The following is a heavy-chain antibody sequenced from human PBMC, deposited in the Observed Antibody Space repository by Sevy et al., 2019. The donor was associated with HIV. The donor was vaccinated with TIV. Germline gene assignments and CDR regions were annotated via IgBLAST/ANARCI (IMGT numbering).Heavy chain of an antibody. CDR2: ISGSGGST. V-gene: IGHV3-23*01. J-gene: IGHJ4*02. CDR3: AKDYRADGYNLYYFDY. Sequence: GGSLRLSCAASGFTFSSYAMSWVRQAPGKGLEWVSAISGSGGSTYYADSVKGRFTISRDNSKNTLYLQMNSLRAEETAVYYCAKDYRADGYNLYYFDYWGQGTLVTVSS. CDR1: GFTFSSYA. D-gene: IGHD5-12*01.